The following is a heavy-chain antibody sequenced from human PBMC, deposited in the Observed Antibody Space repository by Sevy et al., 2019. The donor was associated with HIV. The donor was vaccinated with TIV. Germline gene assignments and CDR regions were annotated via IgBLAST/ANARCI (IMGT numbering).Heavy chain of an antibody. CDR1: GFTFSSYW. V-gene: IGHV3-7*01. Sequence: GGSLRLSCAASGFTFSSYWMNWVRQAPGKGLEWVANKKQDGSEKYYVDSVKGRFTISRDNAKNSMHLQMNSLRAEDTAVYYCARALAAAASYWGQGTLVTVSS. CDR2: KKQDGSEK. CDR3: ARALAAAASY. J-gene: IGHJ4*02. D-gene: IGHD6-25*01.